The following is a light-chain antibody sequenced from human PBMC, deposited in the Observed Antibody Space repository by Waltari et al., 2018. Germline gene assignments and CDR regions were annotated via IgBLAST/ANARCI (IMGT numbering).Light chain of an antibody. CDR3: QQYYSTPYT. CDR2: AAS. V-gene: IGKV1-NL1*01. Sequence: DLQMTQSPSSLSASVGHRVTITCRASQDIRNSLAWYQQKPGAAPKLLLYAASRLLSGVPSRFSGSGSGTDYTLTISSLQPEDFATYYCQQYYSTPYTFGQGTKLEI. J-gene: IGKJ2*01. CDR1: QDIRNS.